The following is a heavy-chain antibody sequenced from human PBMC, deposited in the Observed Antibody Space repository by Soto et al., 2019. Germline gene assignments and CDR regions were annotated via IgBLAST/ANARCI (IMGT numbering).Heavy chain of an antibody. V-gene: IGHV4-31*03. CDR1: GGSISSGGSY. D-gene: IGHD1-26*01. Sequence: QVQLQESGPGLVKPSRTLSLTCTVSGGSISSGGSYWTWIRQPPGKGLEWVGYIYYSGGTYYNPSLKSRLTISVDTSKNQFSLMLSSLTAADTAVYYCATRSSPYAEYFQHWGQGTLVTVSS. J-gene: IGHJ1*01. CDR3: ATRSSPYAEYFQH. CDR2: IYYSGGT.